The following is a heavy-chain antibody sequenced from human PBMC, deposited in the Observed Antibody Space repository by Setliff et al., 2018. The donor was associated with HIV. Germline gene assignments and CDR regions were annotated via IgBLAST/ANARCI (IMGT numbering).Heavy chain of an antibody. CDR3: ARVFHSLPTGLNDPFDM. D-gene: IGHD4-17*01. J-gene: IGHJ3*02. CDR1: GGSIRNHY. V-gene: IGHV4-4*08. CDR2: VYFTGTPTRRLSEYNPYRENPTRGTT. Sequence: SETLSLTCTVSGGSIRNHYWSWVRQAPGKGLEWIGSVYFTGTPTRRLSEYNPYRENPTRGTTDYNPSLRSRVTISLDVSKNQFSLRLSSVTAADTAVYYCARVFHSLPTGLNDPFDMWGQGTLVTVSS.